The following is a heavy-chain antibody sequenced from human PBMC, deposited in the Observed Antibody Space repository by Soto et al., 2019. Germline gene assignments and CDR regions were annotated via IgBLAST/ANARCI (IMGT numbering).Heavy chain of an antibody. CDR1: GFTFSSYA. Sequence: VQLLESGGGVVQPGRSLRLSCAASGFTFSSYAMHWVRQAPGKGLEWVAVISYDGSNKYYADSVKGRFTISRDNSKNTLYLQMNSLRAEDTAVYYCARDRNGYYYYYGMDVWGQGTTVTVSS. V-gene: IGHV3-30-3*01. D-gene: IGHD2-8*01. J-gene: IGHJ6*02. CDR2: ISYDGSNK. CDR3: ARDRNGYYYYYGMDV.